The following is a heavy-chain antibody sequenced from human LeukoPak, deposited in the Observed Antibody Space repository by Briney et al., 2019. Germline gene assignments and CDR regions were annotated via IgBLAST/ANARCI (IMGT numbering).Heavy chain of an antibody. CDR1: GGSISSYY. D-gene: IGHD1-26*01. J-gene: IGHJ3*02. CDR2: IYYSGST. CDR3: ARAELPDALDI. V-gene: IGHV4-59*01. Sequence: SETLSLTCTVSGGSISSYYWSWIRQPPGKGLEWLGYIYYSGSTNYNPSLKSRVTISVDTSKNQFSLKLTSVTAADTAVYFCARAELPDALDIWGQGTMVTVSS.